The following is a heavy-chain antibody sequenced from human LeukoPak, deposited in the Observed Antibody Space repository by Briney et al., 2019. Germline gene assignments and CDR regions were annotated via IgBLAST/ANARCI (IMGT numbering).Heavy chain of an antibody. D-gene: IGHD1-7*01. V-gene: IGHV1-2*02. CDR1: GYTFTGYY. CDR3: AGMGFMELDDAFDI. CDR2: INPNSGGT. Sequence: EASVKVSCKASGYTFTGYYMHWVRQAPGQGLEWMGWINPNSGGTNYAQKFQGGVTMTRDTSISTAYMELSRLRSDDTAVYYCAGMGFMELDDAFDIWGQGTMVTVSS. J-gene: IGHJ3*02.